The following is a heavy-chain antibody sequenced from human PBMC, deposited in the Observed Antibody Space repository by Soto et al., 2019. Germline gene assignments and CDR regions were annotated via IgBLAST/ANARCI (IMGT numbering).Heavy chain of an antibody. D-gene: IGHD3-22*01. V-gene: IGHV3-33*06. J-gene: IGHJ4*02. CDR2: IWYDGSNK. CDR1: GFTFSSYS. CDR3: AKDFDYYDSSGYYYGIDY. Sequence: SLRLSCAASGFTFSSYSMNWVRQAPGKGLEWVAVIWYDGSNKYYADSVKGRFTISRDNSKNTLYLQMNSLRAEDTAVYYCAKDFDYYDSSGYYYGIDYWGQGTLVTVSX.